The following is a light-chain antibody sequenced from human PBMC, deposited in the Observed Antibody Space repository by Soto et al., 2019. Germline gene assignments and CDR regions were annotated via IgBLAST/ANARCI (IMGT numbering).Light chain of an antibody. J-gene: IGLJ3*02. V-gene: IGLV2-23*01. CDR1: SSDVGSYNF. CDR3: CSYAGSSTWV. CDR2: EGS. Sequence: QSVLTQPASVSGSPGQSITISCTGTSSDVGSYNFVSWYQQHPGKAPKLMIYEGSKRPSGVSNRFSGSKSGNTASLTISVLQAEDEADYYCCSYAGSSTWVFGGGTKLTVL.